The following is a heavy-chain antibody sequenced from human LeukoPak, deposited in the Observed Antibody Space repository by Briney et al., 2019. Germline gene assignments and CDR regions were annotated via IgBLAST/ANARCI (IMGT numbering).Heavy chain of an antibody. D-gene: IGHD4-23*01. CDR1: GFTFSSYW. V-gene: IGHV3-7*03. J-gene: IGHJ3*02. CDR3: ARDRVVTQGDDAFDI. Sequence: GSLRLSCAASGFTFSSYWMSWVRQAPGKGLEWVANIKQDGSEKYYVDSVKGRFTISRDNAKNSLYLQMNSLRAEDTAVYYCARDRVVTQGDDAFDIWGQGTMVTVSS. CDR2: IKQDGSEK.